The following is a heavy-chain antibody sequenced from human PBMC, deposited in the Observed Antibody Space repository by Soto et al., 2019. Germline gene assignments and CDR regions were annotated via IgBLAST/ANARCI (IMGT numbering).Heavy chain of an antibody. D-gene: IGHD3-3*01. V-gene: IGHV3-23*01. CDR1: GFTFSSYA. J-gene: IGHJ4*02. CDR2: ISGSGGST. CDR3: AKDPRAEWLFDY. Sequence: EVQLLESGGGLVQPGGSLRLSCAASGFTFSSYAMSWVRQAPGKGLEWVSAISGSGGSTYYADSVKGRFTISRDNSKNPLYLQMNSLRAEDTAVYYCAKDPRAEWLFDYWGQGTLVTVSS.